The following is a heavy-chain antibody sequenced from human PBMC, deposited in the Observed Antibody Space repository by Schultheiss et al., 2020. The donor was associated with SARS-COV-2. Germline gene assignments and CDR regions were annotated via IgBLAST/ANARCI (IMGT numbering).Heavy chain of an antibody. Sequence: GGSLRLSCAASGFTFSSYGMHWVRQAPGKGLEWVAVISYDGSNKYYADSVKGRFTISRDNSKNTLYLQMNSLRAEDTALYYCAKEAIAAAGMWYYYYGMDVWGQGTTVTVSS. J-gene: IGHJ6*02. CDR2: ISYDGSNK. CDR3: AKEAIAAAGMWYYYYGMDV. CDR1: GFTFSSYG. V-gene: IGHV3-30*18. D-gene: IGHD6-13*01.